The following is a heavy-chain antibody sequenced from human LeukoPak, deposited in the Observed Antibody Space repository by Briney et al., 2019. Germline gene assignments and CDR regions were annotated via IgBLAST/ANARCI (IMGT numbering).Heavy chain of an antibody. CDR3: AKGDSGSYFAAFDL. V-gene: IGHV3-30*18. CDR1: GFTFSTYG. D-gene: IGHD1-26*01. Sequence: PGRSLRLSCVASGFTFSTYGMHWVRQAPGRGLEWVAVISYDGSNKYYADSVKGRFTISRANSKNTLYLQMDSLRAEDTAVYYCAKGDSGSYFAAFDLWGQGTMVTVSS. J-gene: IGHJ3*01. CDR2: ISYDGSNK.